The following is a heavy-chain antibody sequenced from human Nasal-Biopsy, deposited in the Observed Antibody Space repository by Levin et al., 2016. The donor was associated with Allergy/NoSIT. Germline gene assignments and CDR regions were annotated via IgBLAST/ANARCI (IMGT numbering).Heavy chain of an antibody. CDR2: ISDSGDNT. CDR1: AFTFNRYA. Sequence: GESLKISCAASAFTFNRYAMGWVRQAPGKGLEWVSSISDSGDNTYYAGSVKGRFTISRDNSKNTLYLQMSSLRAEDTAIYYCAKTVSLFYYYYGVDVWGQGTTVTVSS. J-gene: IGHJ6*02. CDR3: AKTVSLFYYYYGVDV. V-gene: IGHV3-23*01. D-gene: IGHD5/OR15-5a*01.